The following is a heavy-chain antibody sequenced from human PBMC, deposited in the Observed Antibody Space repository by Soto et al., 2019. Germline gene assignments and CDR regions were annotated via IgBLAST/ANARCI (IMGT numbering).Heavy chain of an antibody. D-gene: IGHD2-15*01. V-gene: IGHV2-5*02. J-gene: IGHJ5*02. CDR2: IYWDDDK. CDR1: GFSLSTSGVG. CDR3: AHSEGLPWWFDP. Sequence: QITLKESGPTLVKPTQTLTLTCTVSGFSLSTSGVGVGWIRQPPGKALEWLALIYWDDDKRYSPSLESRLTITKDTSRNQVVLTMTNMDPVDTATYYCAHSEGLPWWFDPWGQGTLVTVSS.